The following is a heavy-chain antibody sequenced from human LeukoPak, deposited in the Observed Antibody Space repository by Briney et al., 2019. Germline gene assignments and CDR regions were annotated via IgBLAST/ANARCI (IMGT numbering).Heavy chain of an antibody. D-gene: IGHD5-18*01. V-gene: IGHV4-59*01. J-gene: IGHJ3*02. CDR2: IYYSGST. CDR3: ARGNGYSYAIDAFDI. Sequence: PSETLSLTCTVSGGSISSYHWSWIRQPPGKGLEWIGYIYYSGSTNYNPSLKSRVTISVDTSKNQFSLKLSSVTAADTAVYYCARGNGYSYAIDAFDIWGQGTMVTVSS. CDR1: GGSISSYH.